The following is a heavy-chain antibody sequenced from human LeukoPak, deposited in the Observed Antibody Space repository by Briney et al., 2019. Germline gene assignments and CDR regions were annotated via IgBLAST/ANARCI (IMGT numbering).Heavy chain of an antibody. D-gene: IGHD3-3*01. J-gene: IGHJ6*03. CDR1: GGTFSSYA. CDR2: IIPIFGTA. CDR3: ARGSEETHYYMDV. Sequence: SVKVSCKASGGTFSSYAISWVRQAPGQGLEWMGGIIPIFGTANYAQKFQGRVTVTTDKSTSTAYMELSSLRSEDTAVYYCARGSEETHYYMDVWGKGTTVTVSS. V-gene: IGHV1-69*05.